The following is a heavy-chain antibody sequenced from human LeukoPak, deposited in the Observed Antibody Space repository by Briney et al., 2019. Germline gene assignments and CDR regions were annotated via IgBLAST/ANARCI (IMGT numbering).Heavy chain of an antibody. CDR3: ARESYSGSLGYYYYMDV. D-gene: IGHD1-26*01. Sequence: GGSLRLSCAASGFTFSSYEMNWVRQALGKGLEWVSSISSSSSYIYYADSVKGRFTISRDNAKNSLYLQMNSLRAEDTAVYYCARESYSGSLGYYYYMDVWGKGTTVTISS. V-gene: IGHV3-21*01. CDR1: GFTFSSYE. J-gene: IGHJ6*03. CDR2: ISSSSSYI.